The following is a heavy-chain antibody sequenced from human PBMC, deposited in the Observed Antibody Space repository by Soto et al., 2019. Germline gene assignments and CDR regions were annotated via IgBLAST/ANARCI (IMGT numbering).Heavy chain of an antibody. CDR2: IKQDGSDK. Sequence: GGSLRLSCVASGFTFSDYWMSWVRQAPGKGLEWVANIKQDGSDKYYVDSVKGRFTISRDNAKNSLYLQMNSLRAEDTAVYYCARSAKSYDILTGWGQGTQVTVSS. CDR1: GFTFSDYW. J-gene: IGHJ4*02. D-gene: IGHD3-9*01. CDR3: ARSAKSYDILTG. V-gene: IGHV3-7*02.